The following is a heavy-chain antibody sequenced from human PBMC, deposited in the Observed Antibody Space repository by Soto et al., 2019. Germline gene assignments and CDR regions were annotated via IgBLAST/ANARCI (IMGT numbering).Heavy chain of an antibody. CDR1: GFTVSSNY. D-gene: IGHD6-6*01. V-gene: IGHV3-66*01. CDR3: ATDLFSSGMDV. CDR2: IYSGGST. J-gene: IGHJ6*02. Sequence: EVQLVESGGGLVQPGGSLRLSCAASGFTVSSNYMSWVRQAPGKGLEWVSVIYSGGSTYYADSVKGRFTISRDKYKNTLYLKKNSLRAEDTAVYSSATDLFSSGMDVWGQGTAVTVCS.